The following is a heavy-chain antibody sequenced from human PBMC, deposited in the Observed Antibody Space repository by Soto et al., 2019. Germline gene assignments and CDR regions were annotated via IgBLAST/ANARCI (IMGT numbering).Heavy chain of an antibody. V-gene: IGHV1-46*01. CDR3: AXVGGLGQPQDYHYGLDV. J-gene: IGHJ6*02. CDR2: INPSGGRT. CDR1: GYTFTSCY. D-gene: IGHD3-16*01. Sequence: ASVKVSCKASGYTFTSCYIHWVRQAPGQGLEWMGIINPSGGRTSYAQKFQGRVTMTRDTSTSTVYMELSSLRSEDTAVYHCAXVGGLGQPQDYHYGLDVWGQGTTVTVSS.